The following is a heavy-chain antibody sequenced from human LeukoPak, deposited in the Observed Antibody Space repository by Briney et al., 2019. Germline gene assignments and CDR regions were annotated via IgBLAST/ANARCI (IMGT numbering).Heavy chain of an antibody. CDR2: IYHSEST. Sequence: SETLSLTCAVSGGSISSGGYSWSWIRQPPGKGLEWIGYIYHSESTYYNPSLKSRVTISVDRSKNQFSLKLSSVTAADTAVYYCARDSSGYYSHAFDIWGQGTMVTVSS. J-gene: IGHJ3*02. D-gene: IGHD3-22*01. CDR1: GGSISSGGYS. CDR3: ARDSSGYYSHAFDI. V-gene: IGHV4-30-2*01.